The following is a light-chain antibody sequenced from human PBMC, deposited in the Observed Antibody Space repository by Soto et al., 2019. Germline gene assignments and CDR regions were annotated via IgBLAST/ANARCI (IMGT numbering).Light chain of an antibody. CDR2: ATS. V-gene: IGKV3-11*01. CDR3: QQRYSQPIT. Sequence: IVMTQSPSSFSASPGERATLSCRASQGVSSYLAWYQQKPGKAPKLLIYATSTLQSGIPARFSGSGYGTDFSLTISNLEPEDFAAYYCQQRYSQPITFGRGTRVDIK. CDR1: QGVSSY. J-gene: IGKJ5*01.